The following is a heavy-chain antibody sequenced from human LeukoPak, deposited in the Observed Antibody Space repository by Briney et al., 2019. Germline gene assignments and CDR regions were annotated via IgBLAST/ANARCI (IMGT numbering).Heavy chain of an antibody. Sequence: GGSLRLSCAASGFTFSSYWMSWVRQAPGKGLEWVANIKQDGSEKYYVDSVKGRFTISRDNAKNSLYLQMNSLRAEDTAAYYCARDEIALTGYAFSNWGQGTLVTVSS. CDR2: IKQDGSEK. V-gene: IGHV3-7*03. D-gene: IGHD3-9*01. J-gene: IGHJ4*02. CDR1: GFTFSSYW. CDR3: ARDEIALTGYAFSN.